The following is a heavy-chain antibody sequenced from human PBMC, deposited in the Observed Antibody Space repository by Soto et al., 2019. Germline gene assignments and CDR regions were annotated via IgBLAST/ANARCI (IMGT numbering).Heavy chain of an antibody. V-gene: IGHV4-61*01. CDR2: IYHSGST. D-gene: IGHD3-10*01. Sequence: PSETLSLTCTVSGDSVSSGIYYWSWIRQPPGKGLEWIGEIYHSGSTNYNPSLKSRVTISVDKSKNQFSLKLSSVTAADTAVYYCARGKGGGGSGSYSVYYGMDVWGQGTTVTVSS. J-gene: IGHJ6*02. CDR3: ARGKGGGGSGSYSVYYGMDV. CDR1: GDSVSSGIYY.